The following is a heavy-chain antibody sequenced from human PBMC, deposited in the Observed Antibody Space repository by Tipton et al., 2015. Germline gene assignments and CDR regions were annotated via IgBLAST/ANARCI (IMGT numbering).Heavy chain of an antibody. Sequence: TLSLTCAVSGYSISSGYHWGWIRQPPGKGLEWIGSIYHRGDTNYNPSLKSRVTISLDTSKNQFSLTLNSVTAADTAVYYCARDLEHGMDVWGQGTTVTVSS. CDR1: GYSISSGYH. CDR2: IYHRGDT. J-gene: IGHJ6*02. V-gene: IGHV4-38-2*02. CDR3: ARDLEHGMDV. D-gene: IGHD5-24*01.